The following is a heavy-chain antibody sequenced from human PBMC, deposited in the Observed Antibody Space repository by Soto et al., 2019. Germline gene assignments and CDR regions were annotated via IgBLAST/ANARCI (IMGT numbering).Heavy chain of an antibody. D-gene: IGHD1-1*01. CDR2: IYYRGST. CDR3: ARSLENYFHY. J-gene: IGHJ4*02. CDR1: GGSISSGGYY. Sequence: QVQLQESGPGLVKPSQTLSLTCTVSGGSISSGGYYWSWIRQHPGKGLEWIGYIYYRGSTYYNPSLKSRATISVDMSKNQFSLKLSSVTAADTAVYYCARSLENYFHYWGQGTLVTVSS. V-gene: IGHV4-31*03.